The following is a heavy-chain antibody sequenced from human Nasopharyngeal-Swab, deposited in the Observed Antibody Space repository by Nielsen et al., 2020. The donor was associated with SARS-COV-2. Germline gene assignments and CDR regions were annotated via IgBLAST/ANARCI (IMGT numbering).Heavy chain of an antibody. J-gene: IGHJ6*03. CDR1: GDSVSTSSAA. CDR2: TYYRSKWYN. CDR3: ARARGAYGDYYYYYYTDV. D-gene: IGHD4-17*01. Sequence: QTLSLTCAISGDSVSTSSAAWNWIRQSPSRGPEWLGRTYYRSKWYNDYAVSVKSRITINPDTSKNQFSLHLNSVTPEDTAVYYCARARGAYGDYYYYYYTDVWGKGTAVTVSS. V-gene: IGHV6-1*01.